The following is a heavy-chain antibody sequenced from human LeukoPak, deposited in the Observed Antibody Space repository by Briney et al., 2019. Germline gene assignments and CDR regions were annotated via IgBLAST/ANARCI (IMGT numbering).Heavy chain of an antibody. CDR1: GFTFSSYS. CDR2: IHPDGSDK. Sequence: PGGSLRLSCAASGFTFSSYSMNWVRQAPGKGLEWVAKIHPDGSDKYYVDSVKGRFTISRDNAKSSLHLQMNCLRAEDTAVYYCARVRGDYGGISDYWGQGTLVTVSS. D-gene: IGHD4-23*01. V-gene: IGHV3-7*05. CDR3: ARVRGDYGGISDY. J-gene: IGHJ4*02.